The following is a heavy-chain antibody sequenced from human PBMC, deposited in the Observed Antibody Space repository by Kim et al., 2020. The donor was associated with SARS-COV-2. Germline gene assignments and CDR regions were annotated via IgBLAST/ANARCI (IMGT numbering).Heavy chain of an antibody. CDR2: INHRQNA. Sequence: SETLSLTCAVSGGSFSAYYCTWIRQAPGKGLEWIGEINHRQNANYNSSLKSRVTMSVDTSTNQFSLNLTSVTAADTAVYYCARQRLLLLDSWGQGTLVTV. J-gene: IGHJ4*02. D-gene: IGHD2-15*01. CDR3: ARQRLLLLDS. V-gene: IGHV4-34*01. CDR1: GGSFSAYY.